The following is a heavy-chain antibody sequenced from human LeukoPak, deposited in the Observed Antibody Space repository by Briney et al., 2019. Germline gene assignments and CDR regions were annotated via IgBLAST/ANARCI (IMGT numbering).Heavy chain of an antibody. CDR1: GFTFSSYA. CDR3: ARDPSGWLDY. D-gene: IGHD6-19*01. V-gene: IGHV3-30-3*01. J-gene: IGHJ4*02. Sequence: GGSLRLSCAASGFTFSSYAMHWVRQAPGKGLEWVAVISYDGSNKYYADSVKGRFTISRDNSKNTLYLQMNSLRAEDTAVYYCARDPSGWLDYRGQGTLVTVSS. CDR2: ISYDGSNK.